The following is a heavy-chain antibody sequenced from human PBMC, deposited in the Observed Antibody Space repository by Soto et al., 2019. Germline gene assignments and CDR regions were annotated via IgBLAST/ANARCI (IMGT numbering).Heavy chain of an antibody. D-gene: IGHD3-16*01. CDR3: ARGKSRWYAWDGMDV. Sequence: QVQLQESGPGLVKPSETLSLTCTVSGGSISSYYWSWIRQPAGKGLEWIGRIYTSGSTKYNPSLKGRITRAVDTSKDQFSLKVSSVTAADTAVYYCARGKSRWYAWDGMDVWGQGTTVTVSS. CDR1: GGSISSYY. CDR2: IYTSGST. J-gene: IGHJ6*02. V-gene: IGHV4-4*07.